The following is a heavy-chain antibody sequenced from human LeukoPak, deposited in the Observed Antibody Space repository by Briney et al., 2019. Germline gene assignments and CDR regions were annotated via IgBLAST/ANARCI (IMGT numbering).Heavy chain of an antibody. CDR1: GGSISSSSYY. CDR3: ARGSPTGKQLSWFDP. CDR2: IYYSGST. J-gene: IGHJ5*02. V-gene: IGHV4-39*07. Sequence: PSETLSLTCTVSGGSISSSSYYWGWIRQPPGKGLEWIGSIYYSGSTYYNPSLKSRVTISVDTSKNQFSLKLSSVTAADTAVYYCARGSPTGKQLSWFDPWGQGTLVTVSS. D-gene: IGHD6-6*01.